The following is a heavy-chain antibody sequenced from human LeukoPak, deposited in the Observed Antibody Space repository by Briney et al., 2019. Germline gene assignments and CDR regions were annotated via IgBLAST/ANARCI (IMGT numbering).Heavy chain of an antibody. CDR1: GFTFSSYW. D-gene: IGHD1-7*01. CDR3: ARRLSITGTTVSNTGFDP. Sequence: GGSLRLSCAASGFTFSSYWMHWVRQAPGKGLVCVSHINTDGSSTSYAHSVKGRFTIPRDNAKNTLYLQMNSLRAEDTAVYYCARRLSITGTTVSNTGFDPWGQGTLVTVSS. CDR2: INTDGSST. V-gene: IGHV3-74*01. J-gene: IGHJ5*02.